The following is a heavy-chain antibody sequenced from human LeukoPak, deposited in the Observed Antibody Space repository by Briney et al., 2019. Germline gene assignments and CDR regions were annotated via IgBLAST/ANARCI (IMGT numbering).Heavy chain of an antibody. CDR1: EFTFSGYN. Sequence: PGGSLRLSCVASEFTFSGYNMNWVRQAPGKGLEWVSHIGGSGANIYYADSVKGRFTISRDNAKNTLSLQMNSLRAEDTAVYYCVREDEYHFDYWGQGTLVTVSS. CDR3: VREDEYHFDY. V-gene: IGHV3-48*01. CDR2: IGGSGANI. J-gene: IGHJ4*02. D-gene: IGHD2-2*02.